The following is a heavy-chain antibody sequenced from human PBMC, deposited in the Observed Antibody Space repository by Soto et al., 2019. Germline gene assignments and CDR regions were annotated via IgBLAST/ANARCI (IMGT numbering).Heavy chain of an antibody. Sequence: PGGSLRLSCAASGFTFSSYAMHWVRQAPGKGLEWVAAISGSGSSTYYADSVKGRFTISRDNSKNTLYLQMNSLRAEDTAVYYCAKDRGYCSSTSCYEAVPWFDPWGQGTLVTVSS. CDR1: GFTFSSYA. CDR3: AKDRGYCSSTSCYEAVPWFDP. CDR2: ISGSGSST. V-gene: IGHV3-23*01. J-gene: IGHJ5*02. D-gene: IGHD2-2*01.